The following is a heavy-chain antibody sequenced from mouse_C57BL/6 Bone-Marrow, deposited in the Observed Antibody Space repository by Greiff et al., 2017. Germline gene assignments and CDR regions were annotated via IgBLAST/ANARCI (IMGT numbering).Heavy chain of an antibody. CDR3: AKVNSRFAY. J-gene: IGHJ3*01. CDR1: GFSLTSYG. V-gene: IGHV2-3*01. Sequence: VKVVESGPGLVAPSQSLSITCTVSGFSLTSYGVSWVRQPPGKGLEWLGVIWGDGSTNYHSALISRLSISKDNSKSQVFLKMNRLKTEDTATSYCAKVNSRFAYWGEGTLVTVSA. CDR2: IWGDGST.